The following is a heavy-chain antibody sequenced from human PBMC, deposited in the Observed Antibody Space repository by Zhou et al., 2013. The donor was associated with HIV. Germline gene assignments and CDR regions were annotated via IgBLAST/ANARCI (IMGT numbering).Heavy chain of an antibody. CDR2: INPFGGST. D-gene: IGHD3-16*01. V-gene: IGHV1-46*01. CDR1: GYTFITYY. Sequence: QVQLVQSGAEVKKPGASVRVSCKTSGYTFITYYIHWVRQAPGQGLEWMGIINPFGGSTSYAQKFQGRVTMTRDTSTSTVYMELSSLRFEDTAVYYCARGRGHRSGYYDGWGQGTMVTVSS. J-gene: IGHJ3*01. CDR3: ARGRGHRSGYYDG.